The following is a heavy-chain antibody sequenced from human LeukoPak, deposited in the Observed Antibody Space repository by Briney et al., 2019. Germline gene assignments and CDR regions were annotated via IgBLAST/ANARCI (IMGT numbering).Heavy chain of an antibody. V-gene: IGHV4-31*03. J-gene: IGHJ4*02. Sequence: SQTLSLTCTVSGGSISSGDSYWSWIRQHPEKGLEWIGYFYNSGYYNPSLKFRGTISVDTSKHQFSLALRSVTPADTAVYYCAREGGGGYSYGVWGQGALVTVSS. CDR2: FYNSG. CDR3: AREGGGGYSYGV. CDR1: GGSISSGDSY. D-gene: IGHD5-18*01.